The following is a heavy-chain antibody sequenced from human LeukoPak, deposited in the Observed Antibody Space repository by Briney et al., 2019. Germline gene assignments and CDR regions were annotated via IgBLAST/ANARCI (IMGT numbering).Heavy chain of an antibody. D-gene: IGHD6-13*01. CDR2: IYTSGST. V-gene: IGHV4-4*07. Sequence: SETLSLTCTVSGGSISSYYWSWIRQPAGKGPEWIGRIYTSGSTNYNPSLKSRVTLSVDTSKNQFSLRLSSVTAADTAVYYCAGASSSWTSSYFDYWGQGTLVTVSS. J-gene: IGHJ4*02. CDR3: AGASSSWTSSYFDY. CDR1: GGSISSYY.